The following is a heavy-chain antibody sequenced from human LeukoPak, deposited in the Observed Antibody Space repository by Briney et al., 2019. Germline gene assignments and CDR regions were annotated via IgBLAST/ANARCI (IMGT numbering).Heavy chain of an antibody. V-gene: IGHV4-30-2*01. J-gene: IGHJ4*02. CDR1: GGSISSGGYY. Sequence: SETLSLTCTVSGGSISSGGYYWSWIRQPPGKGLEWIGYIYHSGSTYYNPSLKSRVTISVDRSKNQFSLKLSSVTAADTAVYYCARDLQVDTKDYWGQGTLVTVSS. CDR3: ARDLQVDTKDY. CDR2: IYHSGST. D-gene: IGHD5-18*01.